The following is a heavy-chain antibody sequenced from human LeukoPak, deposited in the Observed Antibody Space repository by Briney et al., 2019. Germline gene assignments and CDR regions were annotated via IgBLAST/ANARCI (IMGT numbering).Heavy chain of an antibody. CDR3: ARLGGLRYDAFDI. V-gene: IGHV4-59*13. CDR2: LFFGGST. Sequence: SETLSLTCTVSGASISTYYWSWIRQPPGKGLEWIGYLFFGGSTNYNPSLKSRVTISSDTSKNQLSLKLTSVTAADTAVYYCARLGGLRYDAFDIWGQGTMVTVSS. D-gene: IGHD3-9*01. J-gene: IGHJ3*02. CDR1: GASISTYY.